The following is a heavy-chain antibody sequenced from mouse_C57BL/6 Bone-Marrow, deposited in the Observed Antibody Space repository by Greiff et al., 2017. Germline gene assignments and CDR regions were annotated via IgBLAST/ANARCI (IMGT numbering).Heavy chain of an antibody. CDR1: GFTFSDYG. CDR2: ISSGSSTI. V-gene: IGHV5-17*01. J-gene: IGHJ3*01. Sequence: EVKLVESGGGLVKPGGSLKLSCAASGFTFSDYGMHWVRQAPEKGLEWVAYISSGSSTIYYADTVKGRFTISRDNAKNTLFLQMTSLRSEDTAMYYCARNYGSSYDWFAYWGQGTLVTVSA. D-gene: IGHD1-1*01. CDR3: ARNYGSSYDWFAY.